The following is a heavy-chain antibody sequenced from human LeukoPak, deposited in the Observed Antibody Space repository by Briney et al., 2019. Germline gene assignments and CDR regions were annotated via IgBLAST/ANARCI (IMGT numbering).Heavy chain of an antibody. CDR2: ISGSGGST. CDR3: ARVPPGAYGVSFDY. Sequence: PGGSLRLSCAASGFTFSSYAMSWVRQAPGKGLEWVSAISGSGGSTYYADSVKGRFTISRDNSNNTLHLQMTSLRAEDTAVYYCARVPPGAYGVSFDYWGQGTLVTVSS. D-gene: IGHD4-17*01. J-gene: IGHJ4*02. CDR1: GFTFSSYA. V-gene: IGHV3-23*01.